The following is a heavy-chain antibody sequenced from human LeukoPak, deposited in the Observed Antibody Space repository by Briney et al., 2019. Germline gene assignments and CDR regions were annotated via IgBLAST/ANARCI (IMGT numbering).Heavy chain of an antibody. CDR2: ISYDGSNK. D-gene: IGHD1-7*01. CDR1: GFTFSSYA. Sequence: GRSLRLSCAASGFTFSSYAMHWVRQAPGKGLEWVAVISYDGSNKYYADSVKGRFTISRDNSKNTLYLQMNSLRAEDTAVYYCARDRDNWNSEYFQHWGQGTLVTVSS. J-gene: IGHJ1*01. CDR3: ARDRDNWNSEYFQH. V-gene: IGHV3-30-3*01.